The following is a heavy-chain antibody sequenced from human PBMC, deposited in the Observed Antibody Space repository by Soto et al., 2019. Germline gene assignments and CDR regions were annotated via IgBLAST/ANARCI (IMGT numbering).Heavy chain of an antibody. J-gene: IGHJ3*02. D-gene: IGHD3-16*01. CDR2: IKSKTDGGTT. Sequence: GGSLRLSCAASGFTFSNAWMNWVRQAPGKGLEWVGRIKSKTDGGTTDYAAPVKGRFTISRDDSKNTLYLQMNSLKTEDTAVYYCTTFPYYDYVWGSYTAFDIWGQGTMVTVSS. CDR3: TTFPYYDYVWGSYTAFDI. CDR1: GFTFSNAW. V-gene: IGHV3-15*07.